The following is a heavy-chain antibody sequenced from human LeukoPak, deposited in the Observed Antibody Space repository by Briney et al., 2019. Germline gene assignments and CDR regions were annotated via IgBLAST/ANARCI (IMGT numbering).Heavy chain of an antibody. CDR1: GGTFSSYA. D-gene: IGHD1-26*01. CDR3: ARHKMKYSGSYHRAFDI. CDR2: IIPIFGTA. V-gene: IGHV1-69*05. J-gene: IGHJ3*02. Sequence: ASVKVSCKASGGTFSSYAISWVRQAPGQGLEWMGGIIPIFGTANYAQKFQGRVTITTDESTSTAYMELSSLRSEDTAVYYCARHKMKYSGSYHRAFDIWGQGTMVTVSS.